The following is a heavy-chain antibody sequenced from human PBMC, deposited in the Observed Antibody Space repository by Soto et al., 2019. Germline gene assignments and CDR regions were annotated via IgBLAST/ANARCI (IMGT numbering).Heavy chain of an antibody. J-gene: IGHJ4*02. CDR2: INPGGGTT. Sequence: QVQLVQSGAEVKKPGASVNISCKASGYTFTTYYMHWVRQAPGQGLEWVGIINPGGGTTTYAQKFQGSVTMTRDTSTSTVYMELSSLRSEDTATYYCARALGGGFWFYWGQGTLVTVSS. V-gene: IGHV1-46*01. CDR1: GYTFTTYY. D-gene: IGHD3-16*01. CDR3: ARALGGGFWFY.